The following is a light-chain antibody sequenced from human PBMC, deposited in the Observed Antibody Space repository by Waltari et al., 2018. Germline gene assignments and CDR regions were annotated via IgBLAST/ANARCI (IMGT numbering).Light chain of an antibody. CDR1: QSVSRA. J-gene: IGKJ1*01. CDR2: GAS. Sequence: EIVLTQSPGSLSSSPGERVTLSCRASQSVSRALAWYQQKPGQAPRLLLFGASNRATGIPDRFSGSGSETDFSLTISRLEPEDFAVYYCQHYVRLPATFGRGTKVEIK. V-gene: IGKV3-20*01. CDR3: QHYVRLPAT.